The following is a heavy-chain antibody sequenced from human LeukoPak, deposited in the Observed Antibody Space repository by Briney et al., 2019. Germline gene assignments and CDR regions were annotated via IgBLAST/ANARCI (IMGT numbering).Heavy chain of an antibody. CDR3: ARPIDSSSWYVNWFDP. CDR1: GYTFTSYG. CDR2: ISAYNGNT. D-gene: IGHD6-13*01. Sequence: GASVKVSCKASGYTFTSYGISWVRQAPGQGLEWMGWISAYNGNTNYAQKLQGRVTMTTDTSTSTAYMELRSLRSDDTAVYYCARPIDSSSWYVNWFDPWGQGTLVTVSS. J-gene: IGHJ5*02. V-gene: IGHV1-18*01.